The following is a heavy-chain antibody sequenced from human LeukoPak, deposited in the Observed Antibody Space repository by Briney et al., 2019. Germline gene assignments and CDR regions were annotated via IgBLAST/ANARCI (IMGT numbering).Heavy chain of an antibody. D-gene: IGHD1-1*01. CDR2: IYHSGST. Sequence: PSETLSLTCTVSGYSISSGYYWGWIRQPPGKGLEWIGSIYHSGSTYYNPSLKSRVAISVDTSKNQFSLKVNSVTAADTAVYYCARVSWFPGTSYYYMDVWGKGTTVTVSS. J-gene: IGHJ6*03. CDR1: GYSISSGYY. CDR3: ARVSWFPGTSYYYMDV. V-gene: IGHV4-38-2*02.